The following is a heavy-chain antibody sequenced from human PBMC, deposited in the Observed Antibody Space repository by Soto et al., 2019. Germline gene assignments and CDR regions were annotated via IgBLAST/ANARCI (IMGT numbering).Heavy chain of an antibody. V-gene: IGHV1-69*13. J-gene: IGHJ6*02. Sequence: SVKVSCKAPGGTFSNYAINWVRQAPGQGLEWMGGIIPMFGTAYYAERFQGRVTITADESTSTAYMELSSLRSEDTAIFYCARDLAPVVRGVLSSGMDVWGQGTTVTVSS. CDR2: IIPMFGTA. CDR1: GGTFSNYA. CDR3: ARDLAPVVRGVLSSGMDV. D-gene: IGHD3-10*02.